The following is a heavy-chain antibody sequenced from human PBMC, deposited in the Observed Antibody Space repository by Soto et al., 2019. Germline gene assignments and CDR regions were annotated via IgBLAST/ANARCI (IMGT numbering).Heavy chain of an antibody. CDR2: ISAYNGNT. Sequence: QVQLVQSGAEVKKPGASVKVSCKASGYTFTSYGISWVRQAPGQGLEWMGWISAYNGNTNYAQTPQGRVTMTTDTSTSPAYLEVRSLRADATAVYYCARAVVVAGTYPDYWGHGALVTVAA. J-gene: IGHJ4*01. CDR1: GYTFTSYG. CDR3: ARAVVVAGTYPDY. D-gene: IGHD2-15*01. V-gene: IGHV1-18*01.